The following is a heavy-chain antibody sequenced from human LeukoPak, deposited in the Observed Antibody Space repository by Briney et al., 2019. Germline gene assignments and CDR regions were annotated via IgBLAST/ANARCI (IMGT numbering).Heavy chain of an antibody. J-gene: IGHJ5*02. CDR2: ISYDGSNK. V-gene: IGHV3-30*03. Sequence: LELVAVISYDGSNKYYAASVKSRFTISRDNSKNTLYLQMNSLRAEDTAVYSCATESCFYPWGQGTLVTGSS. CDR3: ATESCFYP.